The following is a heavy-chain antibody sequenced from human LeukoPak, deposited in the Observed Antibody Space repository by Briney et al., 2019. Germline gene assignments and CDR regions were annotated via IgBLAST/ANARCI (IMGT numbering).Heavy chain of an antibody. Sequence: SETLSLTCAVYGGSFSGYYWSWIRQPPGKGLEWIGEINHSGSTNYNPSLKSRVTISVDTSKNQFSLKLSSVTAADTAVYYCARVATTQYYFDSWGQGTLVTVYS. J-gene: IGHJ4*02. V-gene: IGHV4-34*01. CDR3: ARVATTQYYFDS. CDR1: GGSFSGYY. CDR2: INHSGST. D-gene: IGHD5-12*01.